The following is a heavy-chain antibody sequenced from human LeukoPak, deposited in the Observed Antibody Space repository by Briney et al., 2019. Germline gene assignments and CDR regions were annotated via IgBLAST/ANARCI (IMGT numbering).Heavy chain of an antibody. CDR3: VKEYHSRGFGAYFDY. Sequence: PGGSLRLSCAASGFTFSTYSMNWVRQAPGKGLEWVSSISSSSTYIDYADSVKGRFTISRDNAKNSLYLQMNSLRAEDTAVYYCVKEYHSRGFGAYFDYWGQGTLVTVSS. CDR2: ISSSSTYI. V-gene: IGHV3-21*01. D-gene: IGHD3-3*01. CDR1: GFTFSTYS. J-gene: IGHJ4*02.